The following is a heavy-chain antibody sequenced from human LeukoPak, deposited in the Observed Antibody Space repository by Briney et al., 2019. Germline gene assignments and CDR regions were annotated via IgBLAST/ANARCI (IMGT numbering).Heavy chain of an antibody. J-gene: IGHJ4*02. V-gene: IGHV3-30-3*01. CDR2: ISYDGSNK. CDR1: GFTFSSYA. D-gene: IGHD5-18*01. CDR3: AKDGDTATTYD. Sequence: PGGSLRLSCAASGFTFSSYAMHWVRQAPGKGLEWVAVISYDGSNKYYADSVKGRFTISRDNSKNTLYLQMNSLRAEDTAVYYCAKDGDTATTYDWGQGTLVTVSS.